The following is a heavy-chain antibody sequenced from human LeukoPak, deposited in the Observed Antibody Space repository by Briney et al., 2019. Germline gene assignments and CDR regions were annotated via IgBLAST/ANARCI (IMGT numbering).Heavy chain of an antibody. CDR1: GDSISSYY. J-gene: IGHJ4*02. CDR3: ARLTRLSTSPDRYYLDY. Sequence: SETLSLTCTVSGDSISSYYWSWIRQPPGKGLEWIGYIYTSGGTNYIPPLKGRVTISIDTSKNQFSLKLSSVTAADSAVYYCARLTRLSTSPDRYYLDYWGQGTLVTVSS. V-gene: IGHV4-4*09. CDR2: IYTSGGT. D-gene: IGHD6-6*01.